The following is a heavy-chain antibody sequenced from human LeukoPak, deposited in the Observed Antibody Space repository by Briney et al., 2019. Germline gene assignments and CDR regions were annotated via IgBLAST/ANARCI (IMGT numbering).Heavy chain of an antibody. D-gene: IGHD2-2*01. CDR3: ARDIVVPAGRLGFDP. V-gene: IGHV1-2*02. CDR2: INPNSGGT. Sequence: ASVTVSLTASGYTFTGNYMHWVRRAPGQGLEWMGWINPNSGGTNYAQQFQGRVTMTRDTSISTAYMELSRLRSDDTAVYYCARDIVVPAGRLGFDPWGQGTLVTVSS. CDR1: GYTFTGNY. J-gene: IGHJ5*02.